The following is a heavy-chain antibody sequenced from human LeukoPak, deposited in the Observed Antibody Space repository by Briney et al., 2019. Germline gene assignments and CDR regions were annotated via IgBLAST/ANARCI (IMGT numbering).Heavy chain of an antibody. J-gene: IGHJ4*02. Sequence: SETLSLTCTVSGGSISSYYWSWIRQPPGKRLEWIGCIYYSGSTNYNPSLKSRVTMSVDTSKNQFSLKLSSVTAADTAVYYCARLSGHWLWGQGTLVTVSS. V-gene: IGHV4-59*01. CDR2: IYYSGST. CDR1: GGSISSYY. CDR3: ARLSGHWL. D-gene: IGHD6-19*01.